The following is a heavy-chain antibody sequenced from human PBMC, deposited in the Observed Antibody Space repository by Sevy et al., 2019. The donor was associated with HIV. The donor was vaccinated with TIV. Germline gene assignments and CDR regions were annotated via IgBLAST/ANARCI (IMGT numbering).Heavy chain of an antibody. D-gene: IGHD2-2*01. CDR1: GGTFSSYA. CDR2: IIPIFGTA. CDR3: ARPDVGYCSSTSCYGVLGS. J-gene: IGHJ4*02. Sequence: SVKVSCKASGGTFSSYAISWVRQAPGQGLEWMGGIIPIFGTANYAQKFQGRVTITADESTSTAYMELSSLRSEDTAVYYCARPDVGYCSSTSCYGVLGSWGQGTLVTVSS. V-gene: IGHV1-69*13.